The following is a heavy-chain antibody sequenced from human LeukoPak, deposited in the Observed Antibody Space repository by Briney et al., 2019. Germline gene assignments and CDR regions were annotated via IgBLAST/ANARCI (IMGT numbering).Heavy chain of an antibody. Sequence: GGSLRLSCAASGFTFSSYSMNWVRQAPGKGLEWVANINLDGSEKYYVDSVKGRFTISRDNAKNSLYLQMNSLRAEDTAVYYCARFNWNDSFWGQGTLVTVSS. CDR2: INLDGSEK. J-gene: IGHJ4*02. V-gene: IGHV3-7*05. D-gene: IGHD1-1*01. CDR1: GFTFSSYS. CDR3: ARFNWNDSF.